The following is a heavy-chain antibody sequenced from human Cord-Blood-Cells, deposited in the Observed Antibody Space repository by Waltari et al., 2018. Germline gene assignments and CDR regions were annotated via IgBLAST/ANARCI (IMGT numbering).Heavy chain of an antibody. Sequence: EVQLVESGGGLVQPGGSLKLSCAASGFTFSGSAMHWVRQASGKGLEWVGRIRSKANSCATAYAASVKGRFTISRDDSKNTAYLQMNSLKTEDTAVYYCTRHSRSGSYDYWGQGTLVTVSS. CDR2: IRSKANSCAT. D-gene: IGHD1-26*01. V-gene: IGHV3-73*02. CDR3: TRHSRSGSYDY. J-gene: IGHJ4*02. CDR1: GFTFSGSA.